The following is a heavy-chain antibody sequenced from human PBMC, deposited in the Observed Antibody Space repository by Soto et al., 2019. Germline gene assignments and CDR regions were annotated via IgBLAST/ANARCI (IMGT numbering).Heavy chain of an antibody. Sequence: QAQLEQSGGEVKKPGSSVKVSCKASRVAFSKFIVTWVRQAPGVGLEWVGGIIPVFGTANYAQKFQGRVTITADESTSTSYMEVNNLRSEDTAVYYCAKVRDSSPMGYYCGMDVWGQGTTVTVSS. CDR3: AKVRDSSPMGYYCGMDV. J-gene: IGHJ6*02. CDR1: RVAFSKFI. V-gene: IGHV1-69*01. D-gene: IGHD3-22*01. CDR2: IIPVFGTA.